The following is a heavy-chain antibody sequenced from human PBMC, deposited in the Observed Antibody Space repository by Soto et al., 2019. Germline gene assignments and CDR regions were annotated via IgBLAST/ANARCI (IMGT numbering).Heavy chain of an antibody. D-gene: IGHD2-2*01. Sequence: PGGSLRLSCAASGFTFSSYAMTWVRQAPGKGLEWVSAISGSGAGTYYADSVKGRFTISRDNSDNTLYLQMSSLRAEDTAVYYCAKDSHWAIISPTHDYWGQGTLVTVSS. CDR2: ISGSGAGT. CDR3: AKDSHWAIISPTHDY. CDR1: GFTFSSYA. J-gene: IGHJ4*02. V-gene: IGHV3-23*01.